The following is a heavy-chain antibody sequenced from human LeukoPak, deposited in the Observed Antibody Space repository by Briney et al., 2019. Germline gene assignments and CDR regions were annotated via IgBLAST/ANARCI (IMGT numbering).Heavy chain of an antibody. Sequence: PGGSLRLSCAASGFTFSSYAMSWVRQAPGKGLEWVSAISGSGGSTYYADSVKGRFTIFRDNSKNTLYLQMNSLRAEDTAVYYCASGGYYDFWSGPKFDYWGQGTLVTVSS. D-gene: IGHD3-3*01. CDR2: ISGSGGST. CDR1: GFTFSSYA. V-gene: IGHV3-23*01. CDR3: ASGGYYDFWSGPKFDY. J-gene: IGHJ4*02.